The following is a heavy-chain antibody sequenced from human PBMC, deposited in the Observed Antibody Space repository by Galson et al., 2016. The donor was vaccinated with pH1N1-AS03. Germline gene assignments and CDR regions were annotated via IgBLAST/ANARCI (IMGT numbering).Heavy chain of an antibody. CDR2: IMPVFGPA. Sequence: SVKVSCKASGGNFRTHPISWVRQAPGQGLEWMGGIMPVFGPAKYAQKFQGRVTISADESTSTAYMELNNLRPEDTAVYYCARDVLPYSLGLDVWGQGTTVTVSS. CDR3: ARDVLPYSLGLDV. V-gene: IGHV1-69*13. CDR1: GGNFRTHP. D-gene: IGHD5-18*01. J-gene: IGHJ6*02.